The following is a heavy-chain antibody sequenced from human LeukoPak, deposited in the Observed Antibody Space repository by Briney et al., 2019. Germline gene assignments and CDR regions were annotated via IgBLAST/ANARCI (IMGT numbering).Heavy chain of an antibody. V-gene: IGHV1-2*04. CDR3: ATSGYTYGALDI. CDR2: IHPNSGGT. J-gene: IGHJ3*02. Sequence: ASVKVSCKASGYTFTGYYMHWVRQAPGQGLEWMGWIHPNSGGTNYAQKFQGWVTMTRDTSISTAYMELTRLRSDDTAMYYCATSGYTYGALDIWGQGIMVTVSS. CDR1: GYTFTGYY. D-gene: IGHD5-18*01.